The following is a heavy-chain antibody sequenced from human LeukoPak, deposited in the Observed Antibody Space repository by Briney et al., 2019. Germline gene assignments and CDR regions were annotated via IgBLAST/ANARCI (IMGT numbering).Heavy chain of an antibody. Sequence: GGSLRLSCAASGFTFSDYSMNWVRQAPGKGLEWVSSISGDSVHIFYADSVGGRFTISRDDAKSSLFVQMNTLRVEDTAVYYCARFETVAANWFEPWGPGTLVTVSS. CDR2: ISGDSVHI. CDR1: GFTFSDYS. D-gene: IGHD6-19*01. CDR3: ARFETVAANWFEP. V-gene: IGHV3-21*06. J-gene: IGHJ5*02.